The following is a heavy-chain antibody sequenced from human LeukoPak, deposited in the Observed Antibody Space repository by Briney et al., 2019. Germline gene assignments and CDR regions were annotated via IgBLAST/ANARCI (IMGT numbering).Heavy chain of an antibody. CDR3: VRGYSFGPYGMDV. CDR1: GFPFSSYA. CDR2: ISDSGGST. J-gene: IGHJ6*02. V-gene: IGHV3-64D*09. D-gene: IGHD2-15*01. Sequence: GGPLRLSCSASGFPFSSYAMHWVRQAPGKGLEYVSAISDSGGSTYYADSVKGRFTISRDDSKNTLYLQMSSLRAEDTAVYFCVRGYSFGPYGMDVWGQGTTVTVSS.